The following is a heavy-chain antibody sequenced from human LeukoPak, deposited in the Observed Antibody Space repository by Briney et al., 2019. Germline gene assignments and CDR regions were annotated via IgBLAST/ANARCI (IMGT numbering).Heavy chain of an antibody. Sequence: PGRSLRLSCAASGFTFSSYAMHWVRQAPGKGLEWVAVISYDGSNKYYAGSVKGRFTISRDNSKNTLYLQMNSLRPEDTAVYYCARDHHDYVWGRLDYWGQGTLVTVSS. J-gene: IGHJ4*02. CDR3: ARDHHDYVWGRLDY. CDR2: ISYDGSNK. D-gene: IGHD3-16*01. V-gene: IGHV3-30-3*01. CDR1: GFTFSSYA.